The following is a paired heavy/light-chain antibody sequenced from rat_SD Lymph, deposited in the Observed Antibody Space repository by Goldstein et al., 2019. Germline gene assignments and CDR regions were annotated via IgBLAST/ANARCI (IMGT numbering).Heavy chain of an antibody. CDR2: IYPGNGNT. Sequence: QVQLQQSGAELVKPGSSVKISCKASGYTFTSYDMHWIKQQPGNGLEWIGWIYPGNGNTKYNQKFNGKATLTADKSSSTAYMQLSSLTSEDSAVYFCARQWRYYFDYWGQGVMVTVSS. D-gene: IGHD1-1*01. J-gene: IGHJ2*01. V-gene: IGHV1-28*01. CDR1: GYTFTSYD. CDR3: ARQWRYYFDY.
Light chain of an antibody. Sequence: DIQMTQSPASLSASLGETVTIQCQASEDIYSGLAWYQQKPGKSPQLLIYGASSLQDGVPSRFSGSGSGTQYSLKISSMQTEDEGVYFCQQGLKYPRTFGGGTKLELK. CDR2: GAS. CDR1: EDIYSG. V-gene: IGKV12S26*01. CDR3: QQGLKYPRT. J-gene: IGKJ1*01.